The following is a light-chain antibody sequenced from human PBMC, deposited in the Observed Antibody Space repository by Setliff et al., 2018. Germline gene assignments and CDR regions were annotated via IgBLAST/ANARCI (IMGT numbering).Light chain of an antibody. V-gene: IGLV2-8*01. J-gene: IGLJ1*01. CDR2: EVY. Sequence: QSALAQPPSASGSPGQSVTIACTGTSSDVGGYNYVSWYQQHPGKVPKLMIYEVYKRPSGVPDRFSGSKSGNTASLTVSGLQPEDEADYYCSSYGGSYNVFGTGTKGTVL. CDR1: SSDVGGYNY. CDR3: SSYGGSYNV.